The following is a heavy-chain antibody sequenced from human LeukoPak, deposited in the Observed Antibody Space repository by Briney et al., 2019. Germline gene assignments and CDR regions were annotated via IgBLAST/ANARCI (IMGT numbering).Heavy chain of an antibody. J-gene: IGHJ3*02. D-gene: IGHD3-10*01. CDR1: GYSFTTYW. V-gene: IGHV5-51*01. Sequence: GESLKISCKGSGYSFTTYWIGWVRQMPGKGLEWMGMIYPGDSDTRYSPSFQGQVTISADKSISTAYLQWSSLKASDTAMYYCARPGSRVRGPEAFDIWGQGTMVTVSS. CDR3: ARPGSRVRGPEAFDI. CDR2: IYPGDSDT.